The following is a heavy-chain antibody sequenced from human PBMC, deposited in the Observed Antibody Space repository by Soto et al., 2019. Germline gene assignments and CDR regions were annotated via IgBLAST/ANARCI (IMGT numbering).Heavy chain of an antibody. CDR3: AREGVGLAAAGTDY. Sequence: ASVKVSCKASGYTFTSYGISWVRQAPGQGLEWMGIINPSGGSTSYAQKFQGRVTMTRDTSTSTVYMELSSLRSEDTAVYYCAREGVGLAAAGTDYWGQGTLVTVSS. CDR1: GYTFTSYG. D-gene: IGHD6-13*01. J-gene: IGHJ4*02. V-gene: IGHV1-46*01. CDR2: INPSGGST.